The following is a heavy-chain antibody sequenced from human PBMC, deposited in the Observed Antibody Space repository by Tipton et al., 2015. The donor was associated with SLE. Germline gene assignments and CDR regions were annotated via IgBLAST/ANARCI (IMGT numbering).Heavy chain of an antibody. CDR3: ARGLAMVRGDSMDY. D-gene: IGHD3-10*01. V-gene: IGHV4-61*05. CDR2: IYSSGST. CDR1: GDSISSRSYY. Sequence: TLSLTCSVSGDSISSRSYYWGWIRQPPGKGLEWIGYIYSSGSTNYNPSLTSRVTISVDTSKNQFSLKLSSVTAADTAVYYCARGLAMVRGDSMDYWGQGTLVTVSS. J-gene: IGHJ4*02.